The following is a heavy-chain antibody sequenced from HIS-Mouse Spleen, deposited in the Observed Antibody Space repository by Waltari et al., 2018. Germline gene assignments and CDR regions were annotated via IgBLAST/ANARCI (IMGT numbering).Heavy chain of an antibody. CDR2: IDYSGCT. CDR3: AREIPYSSSWYDWYFDL. D-gene: IGHD6-13*01. Sequence: QLQLQESGPGLVKPSETLSLTCTVSGGSISISGYYWGWIRQPPGKGLEWIGSIDYSGCTDYNPSLKSRVTISVYTSKDQFSLKMSSVTATDTAVYYCAREIPYSSSWYDWYFDLWGRGTLVTVSS. CDR1: GGSISISGYY. J-gene: IGHJ2*01. V-gene: IGHV4-39*07.